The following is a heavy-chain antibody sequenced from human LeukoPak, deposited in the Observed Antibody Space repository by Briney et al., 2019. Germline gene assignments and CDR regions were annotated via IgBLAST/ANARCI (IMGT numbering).Heavy chain of an antibody. CDR2: VSHTGAT. CDR1: SASLNGYF. J-gene: IGHJ3*01. D-gene: IGHD1-26*01. Sequence: PSETLSLTCSVSSASLNGYFWNWVRQTPEKGLEWIGYVSHTGATTSNPTLKSRVSITIDTSKSQISLTMTSVTAADSALYFCARERRGSFYTFDLWGPGTIVSVS. V-gene: IGHV4-59*01. CDR3: ARERRGSFYTFDL.